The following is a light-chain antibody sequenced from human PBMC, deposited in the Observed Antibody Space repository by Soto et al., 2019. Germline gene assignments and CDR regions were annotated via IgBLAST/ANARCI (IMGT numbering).Light chain of an antibody. CDR1: QTITTH. CDR2: AAS. V-gene: IGKV1-39*01. J-gene: IGKJ1*01. Sequence: DIQMTQSPSSLSASVGDRVTITCRASQTITTHVNWYQQKPGKAPKLLIYAASSLRSGVPSRFSGSGSGTDFTLTISSLQPEDFATYWCHQTYNIPWTFGQGTKVDIK. CDR3: HQTYNIPWT.